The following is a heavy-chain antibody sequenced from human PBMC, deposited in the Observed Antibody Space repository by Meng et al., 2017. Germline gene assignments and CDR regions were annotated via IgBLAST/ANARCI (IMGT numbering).Heavy chain of an antibody. J-gene: IGHJ4*02. Sequence: GESLKISCAASGFTFSSYAMHWVRQAPGKGLEWVAVISYDGSNKYYADSVKGRFTISRDNSNNTLYLQMNSLRAEDTAVYYCACNYYDSRGYGDYWGQGTLVTVSS. D-gene: IGHD3-22*01. CDR1: GFTFSSYA. CDR2: ISYDGSNK. CDR3: ACNYYDSRGYGDY. V-gene: IGHV3-30*04.